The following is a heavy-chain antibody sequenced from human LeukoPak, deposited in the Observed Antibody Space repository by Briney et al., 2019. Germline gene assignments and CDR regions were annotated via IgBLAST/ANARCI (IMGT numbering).Heavy chain of an antibody. J-gene: IGHJ4*02. Sequence: GGSLRLSCAASGFTFSSYAMHWVRQAPGKGLEWVAVISYDGSNKYYADSVKGRFTISRDNSKNTLYLQMNSLRAEDTAVYYCAKILGYCSGGSCKRGYSYAYFDYWGQGTLVTVSS. D-gene: IGHD2-15*01. V-gene: IGHV3-30*07. CDR3: AKILGYCSGGSCKRGYSYAYFDY. CDR1: GFTFSSYA. CDR2: ISYDGSNK.